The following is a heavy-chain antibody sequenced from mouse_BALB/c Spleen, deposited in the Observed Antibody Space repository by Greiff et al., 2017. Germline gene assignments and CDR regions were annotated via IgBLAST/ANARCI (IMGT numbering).Heavy chain of an antibody. CDR1: VFTFSSFG. V-gene: IGHV5-17*02. CDR2: ISSGSSTI. Sequence: EVQRVESGGGLVQPGGSRKLSCAASVFTFSSFGMHWVRQAPEKGLEWVAYISSGSSTIYYADTVKGRFTISRDNPKNTLFLQMTSLRSEDTAMYYCARITGTYFDYWGQGTTLTVSS. J-gene: IGHJ2*01. D-gene: IGHD4-1*01. CDR3: ARITGTYFDY.